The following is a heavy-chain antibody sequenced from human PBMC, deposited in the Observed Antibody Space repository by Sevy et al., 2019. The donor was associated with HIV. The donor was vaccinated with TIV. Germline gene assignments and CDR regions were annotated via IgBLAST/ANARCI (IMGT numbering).Heavy chain of an antibody. D-gene: IGHD5-18*01. CDR2: IHSDDTT. Sequence: GESLKISCAASGFTFSSYGMTWVRQAPGKGLEGVSVIHSDDTTYHADSVKDRFTISRDNFKNTLYLHMSSLRAEDTAVYYCARGKSGYGYALNYWGQGTLVTVSS. CDR1: GFTFSSYG. V-gene: IGHV3-66*01. J-gene: IGHJ4*02. CDR3: ARGKSGYGYALNY.